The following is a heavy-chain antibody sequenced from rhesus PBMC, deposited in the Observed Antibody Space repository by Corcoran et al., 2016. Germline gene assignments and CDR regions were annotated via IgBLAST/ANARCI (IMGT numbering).Heavy chain of an antibody. CDR2: IYGSSGST. J-gene: IGHJ4*01. D-gene: IGHD3-16*01. Sequence: QVQLRESGPGVVKPSETLSLTCAVSGYSISRGYDWSWIRQPPGKGLEWIGYIYGSSGSTNYNPSLKNRVTISKDTSKNQFSLKLSSVTAADTAVYYCARLVITTLDYWGQGVLVTVSS. V-gene: IGHV4-76*01. CDR1: GYSISRGYD. CDR3: ARLVITTLDY.